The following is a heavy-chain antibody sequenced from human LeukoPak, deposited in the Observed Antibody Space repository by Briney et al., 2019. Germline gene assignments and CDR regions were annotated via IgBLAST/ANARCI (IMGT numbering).Heavy chain of an antibody. Sequence: GGSLRLSCEASGFSFSNYWMTWVRQAPGKGLEWVADINQNGGQSYYMDSVKGRFTLSRDNAKNSLFLQLNSLRAEDTAVYYCVKNSGWYCLDYWGQGITVIVSS. CDR3: VKNSGWYCLDY. CDR1: GFSFSNYW. V-gene: IGHV3-7*03. D-gene: IGHD6-13*01. J-gene: IGHJ4*02. CDR2: INQNGGQS.